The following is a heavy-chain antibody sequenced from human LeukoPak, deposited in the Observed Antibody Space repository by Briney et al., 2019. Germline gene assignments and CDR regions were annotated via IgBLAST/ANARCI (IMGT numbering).Heavy chain of an antibody. CDR2: INHSGST. CDR1: GGSFSGYY. CDR3: ARGAMVRGVRPPSNWFDP. J-gene: IGHJ5*02. D-gene: IGHD3-10*01. Sequence: PSETLSLTCAVYGGSFSGYYWSWIRQPPGKGLEWIGEINHSGSTNYNPSLKSRVTISVDTSKNQFSLKLRSVTAADTAVYYCARGAMVRGVRPPSNWFDPWGQGTLVTVSS. V-gene: IGHV4-34*01.